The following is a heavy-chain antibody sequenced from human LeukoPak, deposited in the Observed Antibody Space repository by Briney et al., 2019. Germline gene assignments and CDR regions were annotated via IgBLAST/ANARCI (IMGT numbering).Heavy chain of an antibody. J-gene: IGHJ2*01. CDR1: GGSISSYY. CDR2: IYYSGST. D-gene: IGHD6-25*01. CDR3: ARQGGGFWYFDL. Sequence: PSETLSLTCTVSGGSISSYYWSWIRQPPGKGLEWIGYIYYSGSTNYNPSLKRRVTISVDTSKHQFSLKLSSVTAADTAVYYCARQGGGFWYFDLWGRGTLVTVSS. V-gene: IGHV4-59*08.